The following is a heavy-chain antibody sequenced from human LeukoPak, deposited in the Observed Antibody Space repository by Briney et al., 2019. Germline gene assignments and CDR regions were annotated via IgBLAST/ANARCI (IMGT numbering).Heavy chain of an antibody. V-gene: IGHV4-34*01. Sequence: PGGSLRLSCAASGFTFSSYAMSWVRQPPGKGLEWIGEINHSGSTNYNPSLKSRVTISVDTSKNQFSLKLSSVTAADTAVYYCARGPKLGMNYWGQGTLVTVSS. J-gene: IGHJ4*02. D-gene: IGHD1-7*01. CDR2: INHSGST. CDR1: GFTFSSYA. CDR3: ARGPKLGMNY.